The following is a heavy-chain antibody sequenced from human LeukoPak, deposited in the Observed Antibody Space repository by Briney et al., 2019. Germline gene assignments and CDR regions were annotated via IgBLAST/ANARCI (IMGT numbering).Heavy chain of an antibody. CDR3: ARERKGARPPPKNGYPGGYDY. D-gene: IGHD5-24*01. CDR2: IYYSGST. V-gene: IGHV4-59*01. Sequence: KSSETLSLTCTISGGSISSYYWSWIRQPPGKGLEWIGYIYYSGSTNYNPSLKSRVTISVDTSKNQFSLKLSSVTAADTAAYYCARERKGARPPPKNGYPGGYDYWGQGTLVTVSS. J-gene: IGHJ4*02. CDR1: GGSISSYY.